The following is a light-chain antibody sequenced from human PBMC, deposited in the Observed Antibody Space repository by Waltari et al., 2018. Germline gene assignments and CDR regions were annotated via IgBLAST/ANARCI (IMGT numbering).Light chain of an antibody. J-gene: IGLJ3*02. CDR1: SIRDKR. CDR2: DDR. CDR3: QVWDATTDHWV. V-gene: IGLV3-21*02. Sequence: SFVLTQSPSVSVAPGQTATITCGGHSIRDKRVYWYRQKPGQAPVVVVFDDRDRPSGISERCSGAHYGDTATLTITRVEAGDEADYYCQVWDATTDHWVFGGGTTLTAL.